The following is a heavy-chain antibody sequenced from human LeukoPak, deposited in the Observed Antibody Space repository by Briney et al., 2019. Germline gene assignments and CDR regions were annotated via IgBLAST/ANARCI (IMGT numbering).Heavy chain of an antibody. D-gene: IGHD3-22*01. J-gene: IGHJ4*02. CDR3: ARGSNYYDSSGYDPHFDH. Sequence: ASETLSLTCAGYGGSVSGYYWSWIRQPPGKGLEWIGEINHSGSTNDNPSLKSRVTISVDTSKNQFSLKLSSVTAADTAVYYCARGSNYYDSSGYDPHFDHWGQGTLVTVSS. CDR1: GGSVSGYY. V-gene: IGHV4-34*01. CDR2: INHSGST.